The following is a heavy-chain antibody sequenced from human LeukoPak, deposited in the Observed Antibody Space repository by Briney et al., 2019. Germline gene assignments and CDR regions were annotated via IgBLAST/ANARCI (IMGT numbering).Heavy chain of an antibody. D-gene: IGHD2-15*01. CDR2: IYHSGST. Sequence: SETLSLTCTVSGYSISSGFYWGWIRQPPGKGLEWIGSIYHSGSTNYNPSLKSRVTISVDTSKNQFSLKLSSVTAADTAVYYCARVAATNLIDYWGQGTLVTVSS. CDR1: GYSISSGFY. J-gene: IGHJ4*02. V-gene: IGHV4-38-2*02. CDR3: ARVAATNLIDY.